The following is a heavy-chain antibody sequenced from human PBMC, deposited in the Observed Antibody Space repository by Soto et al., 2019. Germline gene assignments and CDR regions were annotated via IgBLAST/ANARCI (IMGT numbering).Heavy chain of an antibody. V-gene: IGHV4-31*03. CDR3: AREIIPGIAAAGYYFDY. CDR2: IYYSGST. J-gene: IGHJ4*02. CDR1: CGSLSGYY. D-gene: IGHD6-13*01. Sequence: PSEALCLTCTFYCGSLSGYYWSCIRQHPGKGLEWIGYIYYSGSTYYNPSLKSRVTISVDTSKNQFSLKLSSVTAADTAVYYCAREIIPGIAAAGYYFDYWGQGTLVTVSS.